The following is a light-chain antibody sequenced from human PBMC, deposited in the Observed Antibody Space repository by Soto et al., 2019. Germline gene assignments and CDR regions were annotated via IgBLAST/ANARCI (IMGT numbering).Light chain of an antibody. J-gene: IGKJ1*01. CDR2: WAS. CDR1: QSVLSSSSNKNC. CDR3: QGHSTYPRT. V-gene: IGKV4-1*01. Sequence: DIVMTQSPDSLAVSLGERATINCKSSQSVLSSSSNKNCLAWYQRKAGQPPKLLIYWASTRESGVPERFSGSGSATDFTLTISSLQAEDVADYYCQGHSTYPRTFGPETKVEIK.